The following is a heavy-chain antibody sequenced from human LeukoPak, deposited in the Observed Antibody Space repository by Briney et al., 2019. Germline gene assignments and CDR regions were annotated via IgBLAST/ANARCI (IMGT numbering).Heavy chain of an antibody. CDR3: AREDGYCSDGKCYSYFDS. J-gene: IGHJ4*02. V-gene: IGHV3-7*01. CDR1: GFTFSHFW. D-gene: IGHD2-15*01. Sequence: GGSLRLSCAASGFTFSHFWMSWVRQAPGKGLEWVAYIKKTGSETYYVDSVKGRFTITRDNTRNSLFLQMYSLRAEDTAMYFCAREDGYCSDGKCYSYFDSWGQGTLVTVSS. CDR2: IKKTGSET.